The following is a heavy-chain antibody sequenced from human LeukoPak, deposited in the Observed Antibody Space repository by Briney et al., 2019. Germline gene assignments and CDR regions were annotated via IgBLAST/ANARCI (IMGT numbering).Heavy chain of an antibody. Sequence: SETLSLTRTVSGGAISNFYWRWIRQPPRKGLEWLGCIYHSGSTNYNPSLKSRVTISVDTSKNQVSLQLYSVTAADTAVYYCARHKDSGSWYHFDSWGQGALVTVSS. J-gene: IGHJ4*02. CDR3: ARHKDSGSWYHFDS. D-gene: IGHD6-13*01. CDR1: GGAISNFY. CDR2: IYHSGST. V-gene: IGHV4-59*08.